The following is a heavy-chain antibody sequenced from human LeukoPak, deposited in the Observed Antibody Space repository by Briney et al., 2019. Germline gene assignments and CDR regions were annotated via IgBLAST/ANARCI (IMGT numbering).Heavy chain of an antibody. J-gene: IGHJ6*03. CDR2: INHSGST. CDR3: ARRRTRPYYYMDV. D-gene: IGHD6-6*01. V-gene: IGHV4-39*07. Sequence: SETLSLTCTVSGASINSDTYYWSWIRQPPGKGLEWIGEINHSGSTNYNPSLKSRVTISVDTSKNQFSLKLSSVTAADTAVYYCARRRTRPYYYMDVWGKGTTVTVSS. CDR1: GASINSDTYY.